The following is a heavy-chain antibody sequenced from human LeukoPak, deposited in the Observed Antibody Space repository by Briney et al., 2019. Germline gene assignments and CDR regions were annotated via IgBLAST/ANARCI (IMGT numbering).Heavy chain of an antibody. D-gene: IGHD3-22*01. CDR3: AKDMVEGSGYYYPTPFDY. J-gene: IGHJ4*02. Sequence: LSLTCAVYGGSFSGYYWSWIRQAPGKGLEWVAVISYDGSNKYYADSVKGRSTVSRDNSKNTLYLQMNSLRAEDTAVYYCAKDMVEGSGYYYPTPFDYWGQGTLVTVSS. CDR2: ISYDGSNK. CDR1: GGSFSGYY. V-gene: IGHV3-30*18.